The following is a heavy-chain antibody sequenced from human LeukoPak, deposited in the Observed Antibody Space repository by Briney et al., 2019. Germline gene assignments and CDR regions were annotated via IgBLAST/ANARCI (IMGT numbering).Heavy chain of an antibody. Sequence: SETLSLTCAVYGGSFSGYYWSWIRQPPGKGLEWIGEINHSGSTNYNPSLKSRVTISVDTSKNQFSLKLSSVTAADTAVYYCARSGSSMVRGVPLDYWGQGTLVTASS. J-gene: IGHJ4*02. D-gene: IGHD3-10*01. CDR3: ARSGSSMVRGVPLDY. CDR2: INHSGST. V-gene: IGHV4-34*01. CDR1: GGSFSGYY.